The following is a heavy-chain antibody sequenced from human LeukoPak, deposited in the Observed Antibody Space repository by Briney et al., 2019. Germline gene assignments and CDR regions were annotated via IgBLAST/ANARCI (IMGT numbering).Heavy chain of an antibody. V-gene: IGHV4-59*01. CDR1: GESISGFY. CDR3: ARASRGHDY. Sequence: PSETLSLTCTVSGESISGFYWTWIRQPPGKGLEWIGYIYYSGNTNYNPSLRSRVTISVDTSKNQFSLKLTSVTAADTAVYYCARASRGHDYWGQGTLVTVSS. CDR2: IYYSGNT. D-gene: IGHD3-10*01. J-gene: IGHJ4*02.